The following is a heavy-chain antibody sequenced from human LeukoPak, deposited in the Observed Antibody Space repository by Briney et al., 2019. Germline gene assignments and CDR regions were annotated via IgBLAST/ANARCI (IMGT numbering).Heavy chain of an antibody. J-gene: IGHJ5*02. CDR2: IYYSGST. CDR1: GGSISSYY. D-gene: IGHD6-19*01. V-gene: IGHV4-59*01. CDR3: ARDRLAGTSSWFDP. Sequence: SETLSLTCTVSGGSISSYYWSWIRQPPGKGLVWIGYIYYSGSTNYNPSLKSRVTISVETSKNQFSLKLSSVTAADTAVYYCARDRLAGTSSWFDPWGQGTLVTVSS.